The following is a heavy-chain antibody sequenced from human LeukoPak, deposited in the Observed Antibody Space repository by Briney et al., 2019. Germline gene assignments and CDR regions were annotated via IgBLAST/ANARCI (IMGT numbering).Heavy chain of an antibody. CDR3: ARDPGVGKGYYYYMDV. D-gene: IGHD7-27*01. J-gene: IGHJ6*03. Sequence: GGSLRLSCAASGFSFNNYAMFWVRQAPGKGLEWVAVISYDGGEKYYADSVKGRFTISRDNSKNTLYLHMNSLRPEDTAMFYCARDPGVGKGYYYYMDVWGKGTTVTVSS. CDR1: GFSFNNYA. CDR2: ISYDGGEK. V-gene: IGHV3-30-3*01.